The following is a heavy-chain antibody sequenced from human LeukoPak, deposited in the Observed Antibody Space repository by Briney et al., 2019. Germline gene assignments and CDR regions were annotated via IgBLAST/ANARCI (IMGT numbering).Heavy chain of an antibody. CDR2: INSSGSTI. CDR3: ARVGFGELSD. Sequence: GGSLRLSCAASGFTFSSYEMNWVRQAPGKGLEWVSYINSSGSTIYYADSVKGRFTISRDNAKNSLYLQMNSLRAEDTAVYYCARVGFGELSDWGQGTLVTVSS. J-gene: IGHJ4*02. D-gene: IGHD3-10*01. V-gene: IGHV3-48*03. CDR1: GFTFSSYE.